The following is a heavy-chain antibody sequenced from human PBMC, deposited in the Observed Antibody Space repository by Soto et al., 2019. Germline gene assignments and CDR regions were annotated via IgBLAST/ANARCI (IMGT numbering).Heavy chain of an antibody. J-gene: IGHJ5*02. CDR2: INPNNGGT. Sequence: ASVKVSCKASGYTFNGYYIHWVRQAPGQGLEWMGWINPNNGGTNYAQKFQGRVTMTTDTSISTAYMELNRLSSDDTAVFYCARDYCTTGGCWFDPWGQGTLVTVSS. D-gene: IGHD1-1*01. CDR1: GYTFNGYY. CDR3: ARDYCTTGGCWFDP. V-gene: IGHV1-2*02.